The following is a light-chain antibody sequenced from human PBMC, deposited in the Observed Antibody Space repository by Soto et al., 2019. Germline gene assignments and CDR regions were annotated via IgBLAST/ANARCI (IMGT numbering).Light chain of an antibody. CDR3: SSYTTGVTYV. CDR1: SSDVGAYNS. CDR2: DVS. V-gene: IGLV2-14*01. Sequence: QSVLTQPASVSGSPGQSITISCTGTSSDVGAYNSVSWYQQRPGKAPKLIIYDVSTRPSGISDRFSGSKSGNTASLTISGLKAEDESAYYCSSYTTGVTYVFGTGTKVTVL. J-gene: IGLJ1*01.